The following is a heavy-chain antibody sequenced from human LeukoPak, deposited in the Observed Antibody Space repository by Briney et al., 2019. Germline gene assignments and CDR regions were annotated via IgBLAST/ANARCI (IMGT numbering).Heavy chain of an antibody. CDR2: INHSGST. Sequence: SETLSLTCDVYGGSLIGHYWSWIRQPPGKGLEWIGEINHSGSTNYNPSLKSRVTISVDTSKNQFSLKLSSVTAADTAVYYCARGKGRLAPLYYYYYYGMDVWGQGTTVTVSS. D-gene: IGHD3-16*01. CDR3: ARGKGRLAPLYYYYYYGMDV. J-gene: IGHJ6*02. CDR1: GGSLIGHY. V-gene: IGHV4-34*01.